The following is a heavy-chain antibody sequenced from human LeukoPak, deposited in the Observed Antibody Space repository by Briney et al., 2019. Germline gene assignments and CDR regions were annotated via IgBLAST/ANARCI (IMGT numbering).Heavy chain of an antibody. CDR3: ARVAGQGNSSGYKGIGAFDI. CDR2: IKHDGSNQ. J-gene: IGHJ3*02. D-gene: IGHD3-22*01. V-gene: IGHV3-30*02. Sequence: PGGSLRLSCAASGFTFSNYAMHWVRQAPGSGLEWVAFIKHDGSNQNYADSVKGRFTISRDNSKNTLYLQMNSLRAEDTAVYYCARVAGQGNSSGYKGIGAFDIWGQGTMVTVSS. CDR1: GFTFSNYA.